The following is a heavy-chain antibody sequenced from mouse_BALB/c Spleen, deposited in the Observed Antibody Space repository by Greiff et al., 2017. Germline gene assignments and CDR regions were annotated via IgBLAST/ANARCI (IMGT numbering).Heavy chain of an antibody. CDR2: ISSGGSYT. Sequence: EVQLVESGGDLVKPGGSLKLSCAASGFTFSSYGLSWVRQTPDKRLEWVATISSGGSYTYYPDSVKGRFTISRDNAKNTLYLQMSSLKSEDTAMYYCARHTNYYGSSLFDYWGQGTTLRVSS. J-gene: IGHJ2*01. D-gene: IGHD1-1*01. CDR3: ARHTNYYGSSLFDY. CDR1: GFTFSSYG. V-gene: IGHV5-6*01.